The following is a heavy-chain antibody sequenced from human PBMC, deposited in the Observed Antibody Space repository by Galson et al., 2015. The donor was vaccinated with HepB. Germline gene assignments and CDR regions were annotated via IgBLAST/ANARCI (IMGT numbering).Heavy chain of an antibody. Sequence: SVKVSCKASGYTFTSYYMHWVRQAPGQGLEWMGIINPSGGSTSYAQKFQGRVTMTRDTSTSTVYMGLSSLRSEDTAVYYCARDYGDYDWFDPWGQGTLVTVSS. V-gene: IGHV1-46*03. D-gene: IGHD4-17*01. J-gene: IGHJ5*02. CDR1: GYTFTSYY. CDR2: INPSGGST. CDR3: ARDYGDYDWFDP.